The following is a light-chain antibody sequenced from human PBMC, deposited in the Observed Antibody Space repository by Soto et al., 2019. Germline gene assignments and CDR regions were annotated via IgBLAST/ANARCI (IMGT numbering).Light chain of an antibody. V-gene: IGKV1-5*01. CDR3: QQYDNYPLT. CDR2: DAS. CDR1: QTVGSW. J-gene: IGKJ4*01. Sequence: DIQMTQSPSTLSASVGYRVTITCRASQTVGSWLAWYQQKPGTAPKFLIYDASTLESGVPSRFSGSGSGTEFTLTISSLQPDDFATYYCQQYDNYPLTFGGGTKVDIK.